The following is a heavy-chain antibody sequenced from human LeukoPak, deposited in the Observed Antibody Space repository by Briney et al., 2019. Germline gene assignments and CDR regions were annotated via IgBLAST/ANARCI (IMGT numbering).Heavy chain of an antibody. Sequence: SETLSLTCAVYGGSFSGYYWSWIRQPPGKGLEWIGEINHSGSTNYNPSLKSRVTISVDTSKNQFSLKLSSVTAADTAVYHCASLSMVRGVIIRHVIDYWGQGTLVTVSS. CDR3: ASLSMVRGVIIRHVIDY. D-gene: IGHD3-10*01. CDR1: GGSFSGYY. V-gene: IGHV4-34*01. J-gene: IGHJ4*02. CDR2: INHSGST.